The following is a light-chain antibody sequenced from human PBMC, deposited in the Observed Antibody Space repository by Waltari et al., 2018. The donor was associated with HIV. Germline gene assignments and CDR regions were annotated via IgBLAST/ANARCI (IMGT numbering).Light chain of an antibody. CDR2: HVS. CDR3: TSYTSSNTLVI. J-gene: IGLJ2*01. CDR1: SSDVGGYNY. V-gene: IGLV2-14*03. Sequence: QSALTQPASVSGSPGQSITISCTGTSSDVGGYNYVSWYQQHPGKAPKLMIYHVSKRPSGVSNRFSGPKSGNTASLTISGLQAEDEADYYGTSYTSSNTLVIFGGGTKLTVL.